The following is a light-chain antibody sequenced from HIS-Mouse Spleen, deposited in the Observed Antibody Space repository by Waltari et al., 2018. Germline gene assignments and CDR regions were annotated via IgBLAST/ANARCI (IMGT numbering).Light chain of an antibody. V-gene: IGLV3-21*01. CDR3: QAWDSSTYVV. CDR1: NIGSKS. J-gene: IGLJ2*01. CDR2: DDS. Sequence: SYVLTQPPSVSVAPGKTARITCGGNNIGSKSVHCYQQKPGQAPVLVVYDDSDRPSGIPGRFSGSNSGNTATLTISGTQAMDEADYYCQAWDSSTYVVFGGGTKLTVL.